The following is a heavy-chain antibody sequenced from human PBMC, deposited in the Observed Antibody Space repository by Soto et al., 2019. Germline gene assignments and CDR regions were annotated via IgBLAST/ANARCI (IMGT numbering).Heavy chain of an antibody. CDR2: INPNSGGT. V-gene: IGHV1-2*04. CDR1: GYTFTGYY. CDR3: ARGVQTGDDAFDI. D-gene: IGHD2-21*01. Sequence: ASVKVSCKASGYTFTGYYMHWVRQAPGQGLEWMGWINPNSGGTNYAQKFQGWVTMTRDTSISTAYMELSRLRSDDTAVYYCARGVQTGDDAFDIWGQGTVVTVSS. J-gene: IGHJ3*02.